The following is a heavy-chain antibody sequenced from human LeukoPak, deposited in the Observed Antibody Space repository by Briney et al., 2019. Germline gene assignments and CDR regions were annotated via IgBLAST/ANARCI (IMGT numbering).Heavy chain of an antibody. CDR2: INVGNDNT. D-gene: IGHD3-10*01. Sequence: ASVKVSCKASGHTFTSYAMHWVRQAPGQRLEWMGWINVGNDNTKYSQKFQGRVTMTEDTSTDTTYMELSSLRSEDTAVYYCATDRRTYGSGSPGWYFDLWGRGTLVTVSS. V-gene: IGHV1-3*01. CDR3: ATDRRTYGSGSPGWYFDL. J-gene: IGHJ2*01. CDR1: GHTFTSYA.